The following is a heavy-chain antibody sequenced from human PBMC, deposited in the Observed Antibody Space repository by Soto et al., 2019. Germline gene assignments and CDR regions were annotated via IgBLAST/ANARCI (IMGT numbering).Heavy chain of an antibody. J-gene: IGHJ2*01. CDR1: GYTFTSYG. Sequence: QVQLVQSGAEVKKPGASVKVSCKASGYTFTSYGISWVRQAPGQGLEWMGWISAYNGNTNYAQKLQGRVTMTTDTSTITAYMELRSLRSDDTAVYYCAREASYYGAAPWFFDLWGRGTLVTVSS. D-gene: IGHD4-17*01. CDR3: AREASYYGAAPWFFDL. V-gene: IGHV1-18*01. CDR2: ISAYNGNT.